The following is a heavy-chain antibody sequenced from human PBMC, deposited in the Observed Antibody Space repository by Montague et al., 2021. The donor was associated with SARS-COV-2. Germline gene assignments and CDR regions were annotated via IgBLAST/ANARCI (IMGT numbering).Heavy chain of an antibody. CDR2: ITRGGNT. D-gene: IGHD3-22*01. Sequence: SETLSLTCAVYGGSFNDYSWSWIRQPPGKGLEWIGEITRGGNTNYSPSLKSRVTISADTSKNQFSLKLKSVTAADTANYYCARGHQGVAMIVVVMIGAEYYFDXWGQGSLVTVSS. CDR3: ARGHQGVAMIVVVMIGAEYYFDX. V-gene: IGHV4-34*01. J-gene: IGHJ4*02. CDR1: GGSFNDYS.